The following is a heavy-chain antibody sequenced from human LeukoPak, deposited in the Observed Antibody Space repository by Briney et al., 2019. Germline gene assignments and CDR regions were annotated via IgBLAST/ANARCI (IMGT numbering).Heavy chain of an antibody. J-gene: IGHJ4*02. Sequence: GRSLRLSCAASGFAFSSHSMHWVRQAPGKGLEWVALISYDGSTQYYADSVKGRFTISRDNSKNTLYLQMNSLRAEDTAVYYCARVGRAWPHLGYFFDYWGQGTLVTVSS. CDR3: ARVGRAWPHLGYFFDY. CDR2: ISYDGSTQ. V-gene: IGHV3-30*04. CDR1: GFAFSSHS. D-gene: IGHD3-10*01.